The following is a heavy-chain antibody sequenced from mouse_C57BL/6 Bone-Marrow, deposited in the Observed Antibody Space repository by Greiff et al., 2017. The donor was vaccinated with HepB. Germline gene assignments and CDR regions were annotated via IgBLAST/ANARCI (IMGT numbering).Heavy chain of an antibody. Sequence: QVQLLQSGAGLVKPGASLKLSCTASGYTFSNYWITWVQQAPGQGLEWIADISPGSGSTNYADKFKGRVTLTIDTASNTAYMQLSSLTSEDSAVYYCASPPGYDYGGWGHSTTVSVS. J-gene: IGHJ2*01. CDR3: ASPPGYDYGG. CDR2: ISPGSGST. D-gene: IGHD2-2*01. CDR1: GYTFSNYW. V-gene: IGHV1-55*01.